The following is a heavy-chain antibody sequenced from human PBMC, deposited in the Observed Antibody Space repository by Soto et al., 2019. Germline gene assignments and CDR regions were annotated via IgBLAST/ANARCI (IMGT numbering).Heavy chain of an antibody. J-gene: IGHJ6*02. V-gene: IGHV1-69*12. CDR1: GGTFRTYA. CDR2: IIPIFGKV. CDR3: AKGAVAGTPTSYYYYGMDV. Sequence: QVQLLQSGAEVKKPGSSVRVSCEASGGTFRTYAISWVRQAPGQGLEWMGEIIPIFGKVNYAQKFQGRVTITADESMTTVYMYLRSRTSEDTAVYYCAKGAVAGTPTSYYYYGMDVWGQGTTVTVS. D-gene: IGHD6-19*01.